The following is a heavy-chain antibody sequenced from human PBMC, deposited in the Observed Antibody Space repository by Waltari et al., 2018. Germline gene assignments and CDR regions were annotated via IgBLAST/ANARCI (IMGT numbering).Heavy chain of an antibody. Sequence: EAQLWESGGGLVQPGGSLRVSCAASGFTVSSYAMSWVRQAPGKGLEWVSEISGTGSNTYYADSVNGRFTISKDNSKNILYLQMDSLRAEDTAVYYCATDGYNWIAFDVWGQGVLVTVSS. D-gene: IGHD5-12*01. CDR1: GFTVSSYA. J-gene: IGHJ4*02. CDR3: ATDGYNWIAFDV. CDR2: ISGTGSNT. V-gene: IGHV3-23*01.